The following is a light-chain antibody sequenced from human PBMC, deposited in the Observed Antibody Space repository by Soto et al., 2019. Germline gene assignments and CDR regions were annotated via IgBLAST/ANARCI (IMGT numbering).Light chain of an antibody. J-gene: IGLJ1*01. CDR3: SSYAVSSNV. CDR2: EVN. Sequence: QSVLTQPPSASGSPGQSVAISCTGTSSDVGGYNYVSWYQQHPGKAPKLMIYEVNKRPSGVPDRFSGSKSGNTASLTVSGLQAEDEADYYYSSYAVSSNVFGPGTQDAVL. CDR1: SSDVGGYNY. V-gene: IGLV2-8*01.